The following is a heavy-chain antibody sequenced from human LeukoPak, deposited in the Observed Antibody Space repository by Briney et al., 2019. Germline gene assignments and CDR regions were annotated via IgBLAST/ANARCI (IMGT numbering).Heavy chain of an antibody. V-gene: IGHV3-23*01. J-gene: IGHJ4*02. CDR3: AKTSVSSGWPELFDF. CDR2: ISGSGANT. Sequence: PGGSLRLCCAASEFTFDSYAMNWVRQAPGKGLEWVSAISGSGANTYYANSVKGRFTISRDNSKSTLFLQMDSLRAEDTAIYYCAKTSVSSGWPELFDFWGQGTLVTVSS. D-gene: IGHD6-19*01. CDR1: EFTFDSYA.